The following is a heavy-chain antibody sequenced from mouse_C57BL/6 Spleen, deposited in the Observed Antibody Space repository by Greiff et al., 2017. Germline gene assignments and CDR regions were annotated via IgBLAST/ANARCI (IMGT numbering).Heavy chain of an antibody. V-gene: IGHV5-4*01. D-gene: IGHD1-1*01. Sequence: EVKLVESGGGLVKPGGSLKLSCAASGFTFSSYAMSWVRQTPVKRLEWVATISDGGSYTYYPDNVKGRFTISRDNAKNNLYLQMSHLKSEDTAMYYCARDLYYYGSSYLFDYWGQGTTLTVSS. CDR3: ARDLYYYGSSYLFDY. J-gene: IGHJ2*01. CDR2: ISDGGSYT. CDR1: GFTFSSYA.